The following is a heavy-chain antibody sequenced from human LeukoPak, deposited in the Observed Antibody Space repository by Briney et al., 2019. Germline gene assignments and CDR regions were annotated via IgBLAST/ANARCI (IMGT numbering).Heavy chain of an antibody. CDR1: GFTFSSYA. J-gene: IGHJ6*02. V-gene: IGHV3-23*01. CDR3: ARELPGIFYPKTGTTYYYYGMDV. D-gene: IGHD1-7*01. Sequence: PGGSLGVSCAASGFTFSSYAMSWVRQAPGNGLEWVSAISGSGGSTYYPGSVKGRFTISRENAKNSLYLQMNSLRAGDTAVYYCARELPGIFYPKTGTTYYYYGMDVWGQGTTVTVSS. CDR2: ISGSGGST.